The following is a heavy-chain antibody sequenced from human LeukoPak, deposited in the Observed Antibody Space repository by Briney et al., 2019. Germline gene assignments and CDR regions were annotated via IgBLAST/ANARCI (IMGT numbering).Heavy chain of an antibody. CDR3: ASPGGVGLDAFDI. Sequence: GGSLRLSCAASGFTFSSYSMNWVRQAPGKGLEWVSYISSSSSTIYYADSVKGRFTISRDNAKNSLYLQMNSLRAEDTAVYYCASPGGVGLDAFDIWGQGTMVTVSS. CDR2: ISSSSSTI. V-gene: IGHV3-48*04. D-gene: IGHD3-10*01. J-gene: IGHJ3*02. CDR1: GFTFSSYS.